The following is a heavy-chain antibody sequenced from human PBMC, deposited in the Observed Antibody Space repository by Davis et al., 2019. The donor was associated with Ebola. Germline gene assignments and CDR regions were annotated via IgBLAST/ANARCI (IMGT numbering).Heavy chain of an antibody. CDR2: ITPSGGST. V-gene: IGHV1-46*03. CDR1: GYTFTSQY. J-gene: IGHJ6*02. CDR3: AFKSKSGYYYGMDV. Sequence: ASVKVSCKASGYTFTSQYMHWVRQAPGQGLEWMGIITPSGGSTRYAQKFQGRVTMTRDTSTTTVYMELSSLRSEDTAVYYCAFKSKSGYYYGMDVWGQGSTVTVSS. D-gene: IGHD4-11*01.